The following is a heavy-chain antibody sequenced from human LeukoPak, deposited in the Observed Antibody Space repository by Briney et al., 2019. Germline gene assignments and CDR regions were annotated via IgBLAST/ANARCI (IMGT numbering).Heavy chain of an antibody. V-gene: IGHV4-39*01. Sequence: SETLSLTCTVSGGSISSSSYYWGWIRQPPGKGLEWIGSIYYSGSTYYNPSLKSRVTISVDTSKNQFSLKLSSVTAADTAVYYCARHTRPGHSGYENAFDIWGQGTMVTVSS. D-gene: IGHD5-12*01. CDR1: GGSISSSSYY. CDR3: ARHTRPGHSGYENAFDI. J-gene: IGHJ3*02. CDR2: IYYSGST.